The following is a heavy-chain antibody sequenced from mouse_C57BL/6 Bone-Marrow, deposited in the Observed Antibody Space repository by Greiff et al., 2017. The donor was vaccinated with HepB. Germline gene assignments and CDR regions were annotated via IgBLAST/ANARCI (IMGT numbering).Heavy chain of an antibody. CDR3: ARYSNYVWYFDV. D-gene: IGHD2-5*01. J-gene: IGHJ1*03. CDR2: IDPANGNT. Sequence: VQLQQSVAELVRPGASVKLSCTASGFNIKNTYMHWVKQRPEQGLEWIGRIDPANGNTKYAPKFQGKATITADTSSNTAYLHLTNLTSEDTAIYYCARYSNYVWYFDVWGTGTTVTVSS. V-gene: IGHV14-3*01. CDR1: GFNIKNTY.